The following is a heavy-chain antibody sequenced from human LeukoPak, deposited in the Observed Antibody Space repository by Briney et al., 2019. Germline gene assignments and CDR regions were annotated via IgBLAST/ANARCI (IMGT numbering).Heavy chain of an antibody. J-gene: IGHJ2*01. D-gene: IGHD6-13*01. CDR3: ARAAYSSTWYSRYFDL. Sequence: PGGSLRLSCAASGFTFSSYWMHWVRQAPGKGLEWVSAISGSGGNTYYADSVKGRFTISRDNSKNTLYLQMNSLRAGDTAVYYCARAAYSSTWYSRYFDLWGRGTLVTVSS. CDR1: GFTFSSYW. CDR2: ISGSGGNT. V-gene: IGHV3-23*01.